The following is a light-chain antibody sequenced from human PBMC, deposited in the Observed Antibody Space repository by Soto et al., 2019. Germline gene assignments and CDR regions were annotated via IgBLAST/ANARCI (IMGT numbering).Light chain of an antibody. V-gene: IGKV2D-29*01. CDR3: MRPVQLPGT. CDR2: EVS. J-gene: IGKJ1*01. CDR1: QSLLYSDGKTY. Sequence: DIVMTQTPLSLSVTPGQPASISCKSSQSLLYSDGKTYLSWYLQKPGQPPQLLIYEVSNRFSAVQDRISGSGSGTDFTLRISRVEAEDVGVYYCMRPVQLPGTFGQGTKVEIK.